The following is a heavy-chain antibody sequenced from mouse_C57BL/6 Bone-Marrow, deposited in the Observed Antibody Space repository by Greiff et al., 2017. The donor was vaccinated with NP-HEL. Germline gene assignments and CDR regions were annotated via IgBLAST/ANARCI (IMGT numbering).Heavy chain of an antibody. D-gene: IGHD1-1*01. Sequence: VQLVESGPDLVKPGASVKISCKASGYAFSSSWMNWVKQRPGKGLEWIGRIYPGDGDTNYNGKFKGQATLTADKSSSTAYMQLSSLTSEDSAVYFCARSNGDDGSSGYWGQGTTLTVSS. CDR1: GYAFSSSW. V-gene: IGHV1-82*01. J-gene: IGHJ2*01. CDR3: ARSNGDDGSSGY. CDR2: IYPGDGDT.